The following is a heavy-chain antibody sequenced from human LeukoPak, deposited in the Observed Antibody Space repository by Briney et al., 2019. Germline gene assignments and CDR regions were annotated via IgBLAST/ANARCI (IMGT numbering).Heavy chain of an antibody. CDR1: GGSISSGSYY. Sequence: PSETLSLTCTVSGGSISSGSYYWGWIRQPAGKGLEWLGRINTSGSTNYNPSLKSRVTISVDTSKNQFSLKLSSVTAADTAVYYCASIQSYYFGLDVWGQGTTVTVSS. J-gene: IGHJ6*02. V-gene: IGHV4-61*02. D-gene: IGHD4-11*01. CDR2: INTSGST. CDR3: ASIQSYYFGLDV.